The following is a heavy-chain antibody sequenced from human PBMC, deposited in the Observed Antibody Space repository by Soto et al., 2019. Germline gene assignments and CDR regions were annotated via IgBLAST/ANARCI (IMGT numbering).Heavy chain of an antibody. CDR1: SDYIAGENW. J-gene: IGHJ4*02. CDR2: IFHTGGT. CDR3: ARVFSSGSGWMYYFDF. D-gene: IGHD6-25*01. Sequence: QVQLQESGPGLVKPSETLSLTCTVSSDYIAGENWWSWVRQPPGMGLKWIGEIFHTGGTNYNPSLKGRVTMRVDKSKNQFSLKLISATAADTAVYYCARVFSSGSGWMYYFDFWGQGTLVSVSS. V-gene: IGHV4-4*02.